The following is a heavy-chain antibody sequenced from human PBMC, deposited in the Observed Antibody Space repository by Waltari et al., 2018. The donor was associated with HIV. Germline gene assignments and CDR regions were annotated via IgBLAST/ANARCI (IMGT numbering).Heavy chain of an antibody. CDR2: ISSSSSTI. CDR3: ARDDYGMDV. J-gene: IGHJ6*02. V-gene: IGHV3-48*04. CDR1: GVTSSSCS. Sequence: EVQLVESGGGLVQPGGSLRLSCAASGVTSSSCSMNWVRQAPGKVLEWFSYISSSSSTIYYADSVKGRFTIARDNAKNSLYLQMNSLRAEDTAVYYCARDDYGMDVWGQGTTVTVSS.